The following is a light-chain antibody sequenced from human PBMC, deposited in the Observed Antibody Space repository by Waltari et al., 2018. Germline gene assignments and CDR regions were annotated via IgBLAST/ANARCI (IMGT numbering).Light chain of an antibody. J-gene: IGLJ2*01. CDR1: SPNIGNYH. CDR2: RDN. V-gene: IGLV1-47*01. CDR3: AAWDDSLGGSVA. Sequence: QSVLTQPPPASGTPGQRATIPCPGSSPNIGNYHVSCYQHLPRTAPKLLFYRDNPRASGVPDRFSVSKSGTSASLAISGLRSEDEADYYCAAWDDSLGGSVAFGGGTKLTVL.